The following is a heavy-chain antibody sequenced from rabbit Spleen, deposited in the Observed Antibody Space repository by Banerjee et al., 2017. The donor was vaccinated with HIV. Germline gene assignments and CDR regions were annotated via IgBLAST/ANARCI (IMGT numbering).Heavy chain of an antibody. CDR3: ASAYSDVYFNL. CDR1: GFSFSSGYY. J-gene: IGHJ4*01. Sequence: QQLVESGGGLVKPGASLTLTCKASGFSFSSGYYMSWVRQAPGKGLEWIGCIGAGSGVTYYASWAKGRCTISKTSSTTVTLQMTSLTAADTATYFCASAYSDVYFNLWGPGPLVTVS. CDR2: IGAGSGVT. D-gene: IGHD6-1*01. V-gene: IGHV1S40*01.